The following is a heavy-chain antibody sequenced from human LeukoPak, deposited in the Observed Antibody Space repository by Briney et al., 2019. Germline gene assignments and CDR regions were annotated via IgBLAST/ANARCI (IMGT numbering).Heavy chain of an antibody. Sequence: AGGSLRLSCAASGFTFSSSAMSWVRQAPGKGLEWVSYISSGGSTIYYADSVEGRFTISRDNAKNSLYLQMNSLRDEDTAVYYCVRDDAGTDHNYYGMDVWGQGTTVTVSS. D-gene: IGHD1-14*01. CDR1: GFTFSSSA. CDR2: ISSGGSTI. V-gene: IGHV3-48*02. J-gene: IGHJ6*02. CDR3: VRDDAGTDHNYYGMDV.